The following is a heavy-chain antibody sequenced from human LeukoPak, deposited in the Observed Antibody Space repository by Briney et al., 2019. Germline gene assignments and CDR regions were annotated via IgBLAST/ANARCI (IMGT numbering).Heavy chain of an antibody. J-gene: IGHJ4*02. V-gene: IGHV4-61*05. D-gene: IGHD6-19*01. CDR1: GGSISTSSYY. Sequence: PSETLSLTCTVSGGSISTSSYYWGWLRQPPGGGLEWIGYDYYSGSTNYNHSRKSRSTISEDTSKKQFSLKLTSVTAADTAVYYFARQGEQWLDFDYWGQGTLVTVSS. CDR2: DYYSGST. CDR3: ARQGEQWLDFDY.